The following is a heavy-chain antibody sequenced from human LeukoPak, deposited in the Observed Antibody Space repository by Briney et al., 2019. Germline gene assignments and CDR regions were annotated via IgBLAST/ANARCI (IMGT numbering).Heavy chain of an antibody. CDR3: ARRGWGFGEPKRDHDTFDI. CDR1: GYSFTNYW. Sequence: GESLQISSKGSGYSFTNYWIAWVRRMPGQGLEWMAIIYPGDSDARYSPSFQGQVTISVDKSISTTYLLWSSLKASDTAMYYCARRGWGFGEPKRDHDTFDIWGQGTMVTVSS. J-gene: IGHJ3*02. D-gene: IGHD3-10*01. CDR2: IYPGDSDA. V-gene: IGHV5-51*01.